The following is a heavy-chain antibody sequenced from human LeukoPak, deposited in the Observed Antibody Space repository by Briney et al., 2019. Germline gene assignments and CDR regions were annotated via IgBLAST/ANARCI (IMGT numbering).Heavy chain of an antibody. D-gene: IGHD6-6*01. CDR1: GFTFSSYG. Sequence: PGGSLRLSCAASGFTFSSYGMHWVRQAPGKGLEWVAFIRYDGSNKYYADSVKGRFTISRDNSKNTLYLQMNSLRAEDTAVYYCARQSIAARGYYYYMDVWGKGTTVTVSS. CDR3: ARQSIAARGYYYYMDV. V-gene: IGHV3-30*02. J-gene: IGHJ6*03. CDR2: IRYDGSNK.